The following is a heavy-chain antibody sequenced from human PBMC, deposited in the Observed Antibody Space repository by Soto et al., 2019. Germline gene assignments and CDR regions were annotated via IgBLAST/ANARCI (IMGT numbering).Heavy chain of an antibody. CDR1: GGSISSYY. J-gene: IGHJ4*02. CDR3: ARDHCTNGVCYFDY. CDR2: IYYSGST. V-gene: IGHV4-59*01. Sequence: SETLSLTCTFSGGSISSYYWSWIRQPPGKGLEWIGYIYYSGSTNYSPSLKSRVTISVDTSKNQFSLKLSSVTAADTAVYYCARDHCTNGVCYFDYWGQGTLVTVSS. D-gene: IGHD2-8*01.